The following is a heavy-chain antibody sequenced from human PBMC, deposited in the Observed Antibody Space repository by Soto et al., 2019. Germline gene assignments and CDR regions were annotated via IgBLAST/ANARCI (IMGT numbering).Heavy chain of an antibody. CDR2: IILVFGKT. J-gene: IGHJ5*01. CDR1: EETFNKFA. V-gene: IGHV1-69*06. D-gene: IGHD2-15*01. Sequence: QVELVQSGAEVKTPGSSVKVSCKASEETFNKFAITWVRQAPGQGLEWMGGIILVFGKTEYAQQFRGRLTITADKSTRTIYMELDNLRSEDTAIYYCTRAPFDFYSRIDPWGPGTLVTVSS. CDR3: TRAPFDFYSRIDP.